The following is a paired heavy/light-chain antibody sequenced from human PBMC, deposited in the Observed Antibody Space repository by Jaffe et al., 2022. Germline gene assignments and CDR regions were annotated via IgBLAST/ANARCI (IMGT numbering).Heavy chain of an antibody. CDR1: GYSISSGYY. Sequence: QVQLQESGPGLVKPSETLSLTCAVSGYSISSGYYWGWIRQPPGKGLEWIGSIYHSGSTYYNPSLKSRVTISVDTSKNQFSLKLSSVTAADTAVYYCARRLDVLRYFDWLPPPGDYFDYWGQGTLVTVSS. D-gene: IGHD3-9*01. J-gene: IGHJ4*02. CDR3: ARRLDVLRYFDWLPPPGDYFDY. V-gene: IGHV4-38-2*01. CDR2: IYHSGST.
Light chain of an antibody. CDR3: QQYGSSPVT. J-gene: IGKJ1*01. V-gene: IGKV3-20*01. CDR1: QSVSSSY. CDR2: GAS. Sequence: EIVLTQSPGTLSLSPGERATLSCRASQSVSSSYLAWYQQKPGQAPRLLIYGASSRATGIPDRFSGSGSGTDFTLTISRLEPEDFAVYYCQQYGSSPVTFGQGTKVEIK.